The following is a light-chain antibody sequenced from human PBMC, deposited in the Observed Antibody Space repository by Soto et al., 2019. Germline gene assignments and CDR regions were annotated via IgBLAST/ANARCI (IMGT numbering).Light chain of an antibody. Sequence: EIVVTQSPATLSVSPGERVTLSCRASQSVSSSLAWYQQRPGQAPRLLIYDTSTRAAGIAARFSGSGSGTEFTLTISSLQSEHFAAYYCQQYVHWPPGTFGQGTQVDI. CDR1: QSVSSS. CDR2: DTS. CDR3: QQYVHWPPGT. V-gene: IGKV3-15*01. J-gene: IGKJ1*01.